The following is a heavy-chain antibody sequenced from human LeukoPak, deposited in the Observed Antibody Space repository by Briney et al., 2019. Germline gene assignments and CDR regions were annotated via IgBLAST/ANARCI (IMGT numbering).Heavy chain of an antibody. CDR1: GYTFTSYY. Sequence: ASVKVSCKASGYTFTSYYMHWVRQAPGQGLEWMGIINPSGGSTTYAQKFQGRVTMTTDTSTSTVYMELSSLRSEDTAVYYRARTRVVVAATEYYYGMDVWGQGTTVTVSS. CDR2: INPSGGST. CDR3: ARTRVVVAATEYYYGMDV. J-gene: IGHJ6*02. D-gene: IGHD2-15*01. V-gene: IGHV1-46*01.